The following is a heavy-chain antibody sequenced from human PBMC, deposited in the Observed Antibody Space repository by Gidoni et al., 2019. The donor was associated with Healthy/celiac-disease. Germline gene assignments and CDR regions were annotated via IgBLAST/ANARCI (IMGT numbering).Heavy chain of an antibody. D-gene: IGHD3-3*01. CDR2: INAGNGNT. J-gene: IGHJ5*02. CDR3: ARDRVLEWLSLGFDP. Sequence: QVQPVQSGAAVKKPGASVKVSCKASGYTFTSYAMHWVRQAHGQRLEWMGWINAGNGNTKYSQKFQGRVTITRDTSASTAYMELSSLRSEDTAVYYCARDRVLEWLSLGFDPWGQGTLVTVSS. CDR1: GYTFTSYA. V-gene: IGHV1-3*01.